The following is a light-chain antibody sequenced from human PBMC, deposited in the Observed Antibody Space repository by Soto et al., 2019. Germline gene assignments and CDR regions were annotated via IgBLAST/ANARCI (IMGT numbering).Light chain of an antibody. V-gene: IGKV3-20*01. CDR1: QSVSSSY. CDR2: GAS. Sequence: EIVLTQSPGTLSLSPGQRATLSCRASQSVSSSYLAWYQRKSGQAPRLLIYGASSRATGIPDRFSGSGSGTDFTLTISRLEPEDFAVYYCQQYGSSPLTFGQGTKVEI. CDR3: QQYGSSPLT. J-gene: IGKJ1*01.